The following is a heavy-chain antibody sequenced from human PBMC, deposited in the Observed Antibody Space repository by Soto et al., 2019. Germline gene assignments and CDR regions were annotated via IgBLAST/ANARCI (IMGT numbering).Heavy chain of an antibody. CDR2: ISYDGSNK. J-gene: IGHJ4*02. D-gene: IGHD1-26*01. CDR1: GFTFSSYA. CDR3: ARSGLSYYDRCYFDY. Sequence: GGSLRLSCAASGFTFSSYAMHWVHQAPGKGLEWVAVISYDGSNKYYADSVKGRFTISRDNSKNTLYLQMNSLRAEDTAVYYCARSGLSYYDRCYFDYWGQGTLVTVSS. V-gene: IGHV3-30-3*01.